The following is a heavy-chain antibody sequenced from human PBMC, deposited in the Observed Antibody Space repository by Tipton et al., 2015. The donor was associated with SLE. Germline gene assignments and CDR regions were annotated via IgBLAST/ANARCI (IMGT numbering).Heavy chain of an antibody. J-gene: IGHJ3*02. CDR2: IYYSGST. Sequence: TLSLTCTVSGGSISSHYWSWIRQPPGKGLEWIGYIYYSGSTNYNPSLKSRVTISVDTSKNQFSLKLSSVTAADTAGYYCARGRDSGSPDAFDIWGQGTMVTVSS. CDR1: GGSISSHY. D-gene: IGHD1-26*01. V-gene: IGHV4-59*11. CDR3: ARGRDSGSPDAFDI.